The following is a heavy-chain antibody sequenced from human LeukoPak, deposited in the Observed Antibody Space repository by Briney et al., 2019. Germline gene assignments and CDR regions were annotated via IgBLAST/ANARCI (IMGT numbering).Heavy chain of an antibody. D-gene: IGHD3-22*01. CDR2: ISSSSSYI. CDR3: ARDSSRITMIVANAFDI. CDR1: GFTFSSYS. J-gene: IGHJ3*02. V-gene: IGHV3-21*01. Sequence: GGSLRLSCADSGFTFSSYSMNWVRQAPGKGLEWVSSISSSSSYIYYADSVKGRFTISRDNAKNSLYLQMNSLRAEDTAVYYCARDSSRITMIVANAFDIWGQGTMVTVSS.